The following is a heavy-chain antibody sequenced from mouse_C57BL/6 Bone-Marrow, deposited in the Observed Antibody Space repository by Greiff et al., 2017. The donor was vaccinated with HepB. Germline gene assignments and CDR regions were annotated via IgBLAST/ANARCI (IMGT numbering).Heavy chain of an antibody. Sequence: HVQLQQSGAELVKPGASVKISCKASGYAFSSYWMNWVKQRPGKGLEWIGQIYPGDGDTNYNGKFKGKATLTADKSSSTAYMQLSSLTSEDSAVYFCARKDYYGSSYWYFDVWGTGTTVTVSS. D-gene: IGHD1-1*01. CDR1: GYAFSSYW. V-gene: IGHV1-80*01. J-gene: IGHJ1*03. CDR3: ARKDYYGSSYWYFDV. CDR2: IYPGDGDT.